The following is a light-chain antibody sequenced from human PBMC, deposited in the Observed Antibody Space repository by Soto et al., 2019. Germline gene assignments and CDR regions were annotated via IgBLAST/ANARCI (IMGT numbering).Light chain of an antibody. CDR1: SSDVGSYNR. CDR2: EVS. Sequence: QSVLTQPPSVSGSPGQSVTISCTGTSSDVGSYNRVSWYQQPPGTAPKLMIYEVSNRPSGVPDRFSGSKSGNTASLTISGLQAEDEADYYCSLDTSSSPPYVFGTGTKVTVL. V-gene: IGLV2-18*01. J-gene: IGLJ1*01. CDR3: SLDTSSSPPYV.